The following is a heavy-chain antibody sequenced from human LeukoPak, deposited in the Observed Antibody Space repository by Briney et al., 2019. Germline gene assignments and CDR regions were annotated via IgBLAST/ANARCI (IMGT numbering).Heavy chain of an antibody. CDR2: IWNDGSNK. Sequence: GGSLRLSCAASGFTSSSDGMHWVRQAPGKGLEWVAVIWNDGSNKNYGDSVKGRFTISRDNSMNTLYLQMNSLRAEDAAVYYCARDRGNSPFDLWGRGTLVTVSS. CDR3: ARDRGNSPFDL. CDR1: GFTSSSDG. J-gene: IGHJ2*01. D-gene: IGHD3-10*01. V-gene: IGHV3-33*01.